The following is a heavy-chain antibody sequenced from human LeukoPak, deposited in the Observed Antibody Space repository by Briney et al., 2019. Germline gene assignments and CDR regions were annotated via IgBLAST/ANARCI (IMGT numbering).Heavy chain of an antibody. V-gene: IGHV3-23*01. CDR1: GFTFSSYA. Sequence: GGSLRLSCAASGFTFSSYAMSWVRQAPGKGLEWVSAISGSGGSTYYADSVKGRFTISRDNSTNMLYLQMTSLRAEDTAVYYCAKGRNYDILTGPAAYFDYWGQGTLVSVSS. J-gene: IGHJ4*02. CDR3: AKGRNYDILTGPAAYFDY. D-gene: IGHD3-9*01. CDR2: ISGSGGST.